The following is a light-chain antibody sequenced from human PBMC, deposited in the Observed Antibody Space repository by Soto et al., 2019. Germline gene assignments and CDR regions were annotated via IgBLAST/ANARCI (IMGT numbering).Light chain of an antibody. CDR3: QWYCSSPPEGT. Sequence: LTQTPDILTSSARRGGTECRSRSSRVRYYVAWYQQKPGQARRLLIYGASSRATGIPDRFSGSGSGTDFTRAICGVEAEQLAGYYCQWYCSSPPEGTFGGGTKVDI. CDR1: SRVRYY. J-gene: IGKJ4*01. CDR2: GAS. V-gene: IGKV3-20*01.